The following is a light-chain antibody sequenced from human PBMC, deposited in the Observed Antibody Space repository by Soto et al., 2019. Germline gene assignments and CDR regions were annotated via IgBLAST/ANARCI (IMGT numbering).Light chain of an antibody. J-gene: IGKJ1*01. V-gene: IGKV1-5*03. CDR1: QSISTW. Sequence: DIQMTQSPSTLSASVGDRVTITSRASQSISTWLAWYQQKPGKAPKLLIYKASTLETGVPSRFSGSGSGTDFTLTISGLQPDDFATYSCQQYNSYWTFGQGTKVEVK. CDR3: QQYNSYWT. CDR2: KAS.